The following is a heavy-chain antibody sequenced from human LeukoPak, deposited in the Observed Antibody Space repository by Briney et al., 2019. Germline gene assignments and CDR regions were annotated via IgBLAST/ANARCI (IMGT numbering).Heavy chain of an antibody. CDR2: INPNSGGT. D-gene: IGHD5-18*01. CDR3: ARDGSGYGYVYYYYMDV. CDR1: GYTFTSYG. Sequence: GASVKVSCKASGYTFTSYGISWVRQAPGQGLEWMGWINPNSGGTNYAQKFQGRVTMTRDTSISTAYMELSRLRSDDTAVYYCARDGSGYGYVYYYYMDVWGKGTTVTVSS. V-gene: IGHV1-2*02. J-gene: IGHJ6*03.